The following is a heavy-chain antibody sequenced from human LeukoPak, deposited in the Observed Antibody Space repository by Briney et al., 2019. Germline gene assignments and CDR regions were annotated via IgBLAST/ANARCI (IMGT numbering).Heavy chain of an antibody. V-gene: IGHV3-74*01. CDR1: ALTFSSYW. CDR2: INSDGSST. CDR3: QSGKYVYVWGSYLAKVTY. J-gene: IGHJ4*02. Sequence: PGGSLRLSCAASALTFSSYWMDGVRQAPGKGLVWVSRINSDGSSTSYADSVKGRFTISRDNAKNTLYLQMNSLSDDEMCVCCSQSGKYVYVWGSYLAKVTYWGQGTLVTVSS. D-gene: IGHD3-16*01.